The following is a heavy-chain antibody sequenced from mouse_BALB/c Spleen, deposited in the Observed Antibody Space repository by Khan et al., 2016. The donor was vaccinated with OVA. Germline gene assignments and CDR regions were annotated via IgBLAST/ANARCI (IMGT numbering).Heavy chain of an antibody. Sequence: VQLQESGAELVKPGASVRLSCKSSGYTFTSFYLYWVKQRPGQGLEWIGDINPNNGGTNFNEKFKSKATLTVDTSSSTAYMQLSSLTSEDSAVYYCTRSVYGGFAYWGQGTLVTVSA. V-gene: IGHV1S81*02. J-gene: IGHJ3*01. D-gene: IGHD1-1*02. CDR3: TRSVYGGFAY. CDR1: GYTFTSFY. CDR2: INPNNGGT.